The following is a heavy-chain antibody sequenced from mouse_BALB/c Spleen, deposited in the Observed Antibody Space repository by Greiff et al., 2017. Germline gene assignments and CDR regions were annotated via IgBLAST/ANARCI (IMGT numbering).Heavy chain of an antibody. J-gene: IGHJ2*01. Sequence: VQLQQPGAELVKPGASVKLSCKASGYTFTSYWMHWVKQRPGQGLEWIGEINPSNGRTNYNEKFKSKATLTVDKSSSTAYMQLSSLTSEDSAVYYCARQLGNFDYWGQGTTLTVSS. CDR3: ARQLGNFDY. D-gene: IGHD4-1*02. CDR2: INPSNGRT. V-gene: IGHV1S81*02. CDR1: GYTFTSYW.